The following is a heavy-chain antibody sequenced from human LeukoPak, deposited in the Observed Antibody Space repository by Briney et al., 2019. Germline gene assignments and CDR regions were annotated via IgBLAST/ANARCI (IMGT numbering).Heavy chain of an antibody. CDR2: IRYDGSNE. D-gene: IGHD3-9*01. Sequence: PGGSLRLSCAASGFIFSNYGIHWVRQAPGKGLEWVAFIRYDGSNEYYADSVKGRFTISRDNSKNTLYLQMNSLRAEDTAVYYCAKDAKSDWSYFDYWGQGNLVTVSS. V-gene: IGHV3-30*02. CDR1: GFIFSNYG. J-gene: IGHJ4*02. CDR3: AKDAKSDWSYFDY.